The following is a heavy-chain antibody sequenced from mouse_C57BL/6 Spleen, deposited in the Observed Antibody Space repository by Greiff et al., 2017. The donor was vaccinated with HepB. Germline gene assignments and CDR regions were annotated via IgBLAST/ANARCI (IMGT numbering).Heavy chain of an antibody. Sequence: QVQLQQSGPELVKPGASVKISCKASGYAFSSSWMNWVKQRPGKGLEWIGRIYPGDGDTNYNGKFKGKATLTADKSSSTAYMQLSSLTSEDSAVYVCASSYYSNSAWFAYWGQGTLVTVSA. CDR1: GYAFSSSW. CDR2: IYPGDGDT. D-gene: IGHD2-5*01. J-gene: IGHJ3*01. V-gene: IGHV1-82*01. CDR3: ASSYYSNSAWFAY.